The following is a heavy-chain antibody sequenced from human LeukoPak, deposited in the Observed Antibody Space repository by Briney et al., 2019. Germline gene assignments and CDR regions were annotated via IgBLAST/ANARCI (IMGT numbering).Heavy chain of an antibody. CDR1: GGSISGSSYY. CDR2: IYYSGST. J-gene: IGHJ6*03. Sequence: PSETLSLTCTVSGGSISGSSYYWGWIRQPPGKGLEWIGSIYYSGSTYYNPSLKSRVTISTDTSKNQFSLKLSSVTAADTAVYYCARDHHYYYYMDVWGKGTTVTVSS. V-gene: IGHV4-39*07. CDR3: ARDHHYYYYMDV.